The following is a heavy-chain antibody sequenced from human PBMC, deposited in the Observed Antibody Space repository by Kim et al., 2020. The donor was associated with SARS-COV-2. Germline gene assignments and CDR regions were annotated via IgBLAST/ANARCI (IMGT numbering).Heavy chain of an antibody. V-gene: IGHV3-30*03. CDR1: GFSFNRHL. CDR3: TRNLVADTDMGH. Sequence: GGSLRLSCAASGFSFNRHLMHWVRQAPGRGLEWVALISYDGSTQRYPDSVKGRFTISRDNSKNALYLQMNSLRPEDTAVYYCTRNLVADTDMGHWGQGTLVTVSS. D-gene: IGHD2-15*01. J-gene: IGHJ4*02. CDR2: ISYDGSTQ.